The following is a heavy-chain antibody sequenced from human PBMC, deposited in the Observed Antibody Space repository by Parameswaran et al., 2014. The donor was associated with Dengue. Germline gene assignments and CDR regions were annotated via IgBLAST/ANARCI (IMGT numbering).Heavy chain of an antibody. Sequence: PGKGLEWIGEINHSGSTNYNPSLKSRVTISVDTSKNQFSLKLSSVTAADTAVYYCARIVVVPAAMWRYYYYYMDVWGKGTTVTVSS. CDR2: INHSGST. J-gene: IGHJ6*03. V-gene: IGHV4-34*01. D-gene: IGHD2-2*01. CDR3: ARIVVVPAAMWRYYYYYMDV.